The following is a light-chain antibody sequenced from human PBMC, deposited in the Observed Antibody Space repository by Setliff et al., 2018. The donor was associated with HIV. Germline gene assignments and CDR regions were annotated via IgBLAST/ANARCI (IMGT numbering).Light chain of an antibody. J-gene: IGLJ1*01. CDR2: KND. CDR1: SSNIGSNT. CDR3: AAWDDSLHGSYV. V-gene: IGLV1-44*01. Sequence: SALTQPPSASGTPGQRVTISCSGSSSNIGSNTVTWYQQLPGTAPKLLIYKNDQRPSGVPDRFSGSKSGTSASLAISGLQSGDEADYYCAAWDDSLHGSYVFGAGTKVTVL.